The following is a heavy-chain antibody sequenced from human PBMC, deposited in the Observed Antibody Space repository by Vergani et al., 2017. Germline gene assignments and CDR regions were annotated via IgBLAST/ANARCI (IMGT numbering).Heavy chain of an antibody. J-gene: IGHJ4*02. CDR2: IYYSGST. Sequence: QVQLQESGPGLVKPSETLSLTCTVSGGSISSYYWSWIRQPPGKGLECIGYIYYSGSTNYNPSLKSRVTISVDTSKNQFCLKLSSVTAADTAVYYCAKDIPGKQWLLSGGLDYWGQGTLVTVSS. CDR3: AKDIPGKQWLLSGGLDY. V-gene: IGHV4-59*01. CDR1: GGSISSYY. D-gene: IGHD6-19*01.